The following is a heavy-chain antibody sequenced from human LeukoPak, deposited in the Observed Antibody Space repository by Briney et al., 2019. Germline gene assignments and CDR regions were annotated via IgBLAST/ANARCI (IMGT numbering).Heavy chain of an antibody. D-gene: IGHD7-27*01. J-gene: IGHJ4*02. CDR1: GGTFSSYA. Sequence: SVKVSCKASGGTFSSYAISWVRQAPGQGLEWMGGIIPIFGTANYAQKFQGRVTITADESTSTAYMELSSLRSEDTAVYYCMSTSNWGSVIFDYWGQGALVTVSS. CDR2: IIPIFGTA. CDR3: MSTSNWGSVIFDY. V-gene: IGHV1-69*13.